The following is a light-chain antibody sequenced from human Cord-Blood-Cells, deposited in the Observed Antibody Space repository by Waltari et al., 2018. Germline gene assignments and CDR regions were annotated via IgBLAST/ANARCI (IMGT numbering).Light chain of an antibody. CDR3: SSYTSSSTLV. J-gene: IGLJ2*01. V-gene: IGLV2-14*01. Sequence: QSALTQPASVSGSPGQTITISCTGTSSDVGGYNYVSWYQQHPGKAPKLMIYEVSNRPSGVSNRFSGSKSGSTASLTISGLQAEAEADYYCSSYTSSSTLVFGGGTKLTVL. CDR1: SSDVGGYNY. CDR2: EVS.